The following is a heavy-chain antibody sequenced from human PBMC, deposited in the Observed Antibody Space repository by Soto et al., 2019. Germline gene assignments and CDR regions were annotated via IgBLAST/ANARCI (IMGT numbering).Heavy chain of an antibody. J-gene: IGHJ4*02. V-gene: IGHV4-31*03. CDR3: ARRRDDYDRSGYYTFFYY. Sequence: QVQLQESGPGLVKPSQTLSLTCTVSGGSISSGGYYWSWIRQPPGKGLEWIGYIYYSGSPYYNPTLKMRVTIPVDTSKNQFSLKLSSVTAADTAVYYCARRRDDYDRSGYYTFFYYWGQGTLVTVSS. CDR2: IYYSGSP. D-gene: IGHD3-22*01. CDR1: GGSISSGGYY.